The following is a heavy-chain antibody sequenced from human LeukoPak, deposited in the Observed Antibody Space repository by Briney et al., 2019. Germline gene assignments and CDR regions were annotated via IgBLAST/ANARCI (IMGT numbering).Heavy chain of an antibody. D-gene: IGHD2-2*02. CDR2: ISGSGGST. Sequence: PGGSLRLSCAASGFTFSSYAMSWVRQAPGKGLEWVSAISGSGGSTYYADSVKGRFTISRDNSKNTLYLQMNSLRAEDTAVYYCAKAGHCSSTSCYTARYYYYYYGMNVWGQGTTVTVSS. J-gene: IGHJ6*02. CDR3: AKAGHCSSTSCYTARYYYYYYGMNV. V-gene: IGHV3-23*01. CDR1: GFTFSSYA.